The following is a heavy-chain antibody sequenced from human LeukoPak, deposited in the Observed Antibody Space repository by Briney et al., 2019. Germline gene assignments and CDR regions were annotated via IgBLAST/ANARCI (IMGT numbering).Heavy chain of an antibody. D-gene: IGHD3-10*01. CDR2: TSSSGGGM. CDR1: GFSFSDYE. CDR3: ARSYMVRGVGYYGMDV. Sequence: PGGSLRLSCAASGFSFSDYEMNWVRQAPRKGLEWVSCTSSSGGGMSYADSVKGRFTISRGNAKNSLYLQMNSLRAEDTSVYYCARSYMVRGVGYYGMDVWGQGTTVTVSS. J-gene: IGHJ6*02. V-gene: IGHV3-48*03.